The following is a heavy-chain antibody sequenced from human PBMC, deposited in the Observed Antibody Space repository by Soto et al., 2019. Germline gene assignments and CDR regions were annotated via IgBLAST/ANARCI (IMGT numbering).Heavy chain of an antibody. V-gene: IGHV4-34*01. CDR3: AGDEITGLFDY. CDR1: GESFSGYI. J-gene: IGHJ4*02. Sequence: PSETLSLTCAVYGESFSGYIWTWIRQPPGKGLEWIGEINHSGSTNYNPSLKSRVTISVDTSKNQFSLKLTSVTAADTAVYYCAGDEITGLFDYWGQGTLVTLSS. CDR2: INHSGST. D-gene: IGHD2-8*02.